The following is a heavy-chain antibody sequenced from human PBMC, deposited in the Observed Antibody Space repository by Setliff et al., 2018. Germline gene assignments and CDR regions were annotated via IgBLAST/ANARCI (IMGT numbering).Heavy chain of an antibody. D-gene: IGHD3-10*01. CDR2: LYRTANT. Sequence: PSETLSLTCAVSGHSIDSDSYWGWIRQSPGKGLEWIGSLYRTANTYYNPAVRSRVTISPDTSKNQFSLKLTPVTAADTAVYYCARQSGSGSSPYFDFWGQGTLVT. CDR3: ARQSGSGSSPYFDF. V-gene: IGHV4-38-2*01. J-gene: IGHJ4*02. CDR1: GHSIDSDSY.